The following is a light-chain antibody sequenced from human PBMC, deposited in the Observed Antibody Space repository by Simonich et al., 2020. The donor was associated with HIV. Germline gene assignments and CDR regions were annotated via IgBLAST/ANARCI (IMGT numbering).Light chain of an antibody. CDR1: RSVFYSSNTKNN. CDR3: QQYYSTPPT. CDR2: WAA. J-gene: IGKJ1*01. Sequence: DIVMTQSPDSLAVSLGARSTINCKSSRSVFYSSNTKNNLAWYQQKPGQPPNLLLSWAATRESGVPERFSASGSGTDFTLTISSLQAEDVAVYYCQQYYSTPPTFGQGTKVEIK. V-gene: IGKV4-1*01.